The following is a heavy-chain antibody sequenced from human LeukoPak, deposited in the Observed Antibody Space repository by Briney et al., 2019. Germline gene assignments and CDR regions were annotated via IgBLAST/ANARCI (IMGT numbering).Heavy chain of an antibody. D-gene: IGHD1-26*01. J-gene: IGHJ4*02. CDR2: INEDGSTT. CDR1: GFTFSSNW. V-gene: IGHV3-74*01. CDR3: VRDLGGRSGH. Sequence: GGSLRLSCAASGFTFSSNWMHWVRQAPGKGLVWVSRINEDGSTTNYADSVKGRSTIFRDNAKNTLYLQMNSLKAEDTAVYYCVRDLGGRSGHWGQGTLVTVSS.